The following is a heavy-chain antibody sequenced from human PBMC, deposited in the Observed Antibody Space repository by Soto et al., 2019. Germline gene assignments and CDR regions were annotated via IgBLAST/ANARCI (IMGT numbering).Heavy chain of an antibody. D-gene: IGHD2-15*01. CDR3: ARYCSGGSCYSSWFDP. J-gene: IGHJ5*02. V-gene: IGHV1-69*06. CDR1: GGTFSSYA. Sequence: GASVKVSCKASGGTFSSYAISWVRQAPGQGLEWMGGIIPIFDTANYAQKFQGRVTITADKSTSTAYMELSSLRSEDTAVYYCARYCSGGSCYSSWFDPWGQGTLVTVSS. CDR2: IIPIFDTA.